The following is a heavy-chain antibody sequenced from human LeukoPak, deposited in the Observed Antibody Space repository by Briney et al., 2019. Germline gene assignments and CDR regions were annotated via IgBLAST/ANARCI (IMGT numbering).Heavy chain of an antibody. CDR1: GFTFTSYW. J-gene: IGHJ1*01. Sequence: AGSMRLSCAASGFTFTSYWMHWVRQAPGKGLGWVSRINSDGSSTSYADSVKGRFTISRDNAKNTLYLQMNSLRAEDTAVYYCARAHYYGSGSYTCWVQGTLVTVSA. D-gene: IGHD3-10*01. V-gene: IGHV3-74*01. CDR2: INSDGSST. CDR3: ARAHYYGSGSYTC.